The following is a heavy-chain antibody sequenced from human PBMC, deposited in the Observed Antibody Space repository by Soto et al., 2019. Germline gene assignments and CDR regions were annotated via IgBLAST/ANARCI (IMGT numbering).Heavy chain of an antibody. J-gene: IGHJ6*02. CDR1: GGSISSGGYY. Sequence: LSLTCTVSGGSISSGGYYWSWIRQHPGKGLEWIGYIYYSGSTYYNPSLKSRVTISVDTSKNQFSLKLSSVTAADTAVYYCARDRYSSSGRGYYYYYGMDVWGQGTTVTVS. CDR3: ARDRYSSSGRGYYYYYGMDV. CDR2: IYYSGST. D-gene: IGHD6-13*01. V-gene: IGHV4-31*03.